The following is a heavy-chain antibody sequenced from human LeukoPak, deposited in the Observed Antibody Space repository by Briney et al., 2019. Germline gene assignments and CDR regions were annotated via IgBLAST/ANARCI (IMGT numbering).Heavy chain of an antibody. D-gene: IGHD6-19*01. CDR2: ISASGNT. CDR1: GGSISNYY. CDR3: ARQWVATAIDY. V-gene: IGHV4-4*07. Sequence: KPSETLSLTCTVSGGSISNYYWSWIRQPAGKGLEWIGRISASGNTNYNPSLKSRVTMSVDTSMNLFALKLSSVTAADTAVYYCARQWVATAIDYWGQGTLVTVSS. J-gene: IGHJ4*02.